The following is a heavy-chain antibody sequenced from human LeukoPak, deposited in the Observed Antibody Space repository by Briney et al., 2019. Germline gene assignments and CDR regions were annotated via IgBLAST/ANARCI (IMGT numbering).Heavy chain of an antibody. CDR3: ARANFLYCSSTTCLVGS. D-gene: IGHD2-2*01. CDR2: INPNDGDT. J-gene: IGHJ4*02. V-gene: IGHV1-2*02. CDR1: GYTFTDYY. Sequence: ASVKVSCKASGYTFTDYYMHWVRQAPGQGFEWMGWINPNDGDTNYAQKFQGRVTMTRDTSISTAHMEVSRLRSDDTAVYYCARANFLYCSSTTCLVGSWGQGTLVTVSS.